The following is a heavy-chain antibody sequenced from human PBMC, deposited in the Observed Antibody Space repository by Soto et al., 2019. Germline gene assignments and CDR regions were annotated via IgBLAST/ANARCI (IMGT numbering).Heavy chain of an antibody. V-gene: IGHV5-51*01. CDR2: IYPGDSDT. J-gene: IGHJ6*03. CDR3: ARHALGENYYYYYCMDV. Sequence: PGESLKISCKGSGYSFTSYWIGWVRQMPGKGLEWMGIIYPGDSDTRYSPSFQGQVTISADKSISTAYLQWSSLKASDTAMYYCARHALGENYYYYYCMDVWGKGTTVTVSS. CDR1: GYSFTSYW.